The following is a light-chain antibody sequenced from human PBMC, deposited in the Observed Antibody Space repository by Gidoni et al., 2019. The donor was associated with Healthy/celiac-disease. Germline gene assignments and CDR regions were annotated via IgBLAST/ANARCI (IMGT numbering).Light chain of an antibody. CDR3: QQRSNWLT. CDR1: QSVSSY. J-gene: IGKJ4*01. Sequence: IVFTQSPATLSLSPGERATLSCRASQSVSSYLAWYQQKPGQAPRLLIYDAANRATGIPAMFSGSGSGTDFTLTISSLEPEDFAVYYCQQRSNWLTFGGGTKVEIK. CDR2: DAA. V-gene: IGKV3-11*01.